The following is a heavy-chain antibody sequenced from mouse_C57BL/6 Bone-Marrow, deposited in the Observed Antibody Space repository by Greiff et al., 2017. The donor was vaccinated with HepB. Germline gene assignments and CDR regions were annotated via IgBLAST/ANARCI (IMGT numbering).Heavy chain of an antibody. CDR1: GYTFTSYT. CDR3: AREAYYGNLGDY. Sequence: QVHVKQSGAELARPGASVKMSCKASGYTFTSYTMHWVKQRPGQGLEWIGYINPSSGYTKYNQKFKDKATLTADKSSSTAYMQLSSLTSEDSAVYYCAREAYYGNLGDYWGQGTSVTVSS. CDR2: INPSSGYT. D-gene: IGHD2-10*01. V-gene: IGHV1-4*01. J-gene: IGHJ4*01.